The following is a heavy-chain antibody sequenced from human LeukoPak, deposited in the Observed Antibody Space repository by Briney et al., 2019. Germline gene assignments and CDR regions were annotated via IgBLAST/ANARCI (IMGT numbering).Heavy chain of an antibody. D-gene: IGHD1-7*01. CDR1: GFTFSSYS. CDR2: ISSSGTTI. Sequence: GGSLRLSCAASGFTFSSYSMNWVRQAPGKGLEWVSYISSSGTTIYYADSVKGRFTISRDNAKNSLYLQMNSLSAEDTAVYYCARDISPTGNYGPHDAFDIWGQGTMVTVSS. CDR3: ARDISPTGNYGPHDAFDI. V-gene: IGHV3-48*04. J-gene: IGHJ3*02.